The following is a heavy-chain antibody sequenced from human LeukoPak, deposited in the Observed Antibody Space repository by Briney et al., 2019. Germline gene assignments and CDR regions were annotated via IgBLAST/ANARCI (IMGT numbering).Heavy chain of an antibody. CDR1: GYTLTGYY. V-gene: IGHV1-2*04. CDR3: ARAAAGATRPTTYYYYYGMDV. D-gene: IGHD6-13*01. Sequence: ASVKVSCKASGYTLTGYYMHWVRQAPGQGLEWMGCINPNSGGTNYAQKFQGWVTMTRDTSISTAYMELSRLRSDDTAVYYCARAAAGATRPTTYYYYYGMDVWGQGTTVTVSS. CDR2: INPNSGGT. J-gene: IGHJ6*02.